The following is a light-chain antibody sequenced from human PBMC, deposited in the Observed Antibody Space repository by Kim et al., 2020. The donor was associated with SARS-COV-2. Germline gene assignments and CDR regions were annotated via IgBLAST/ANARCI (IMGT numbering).Light chain of an antibody. CDR1: QAIRND. J-gene: IGKJ1*01. CDR3: PQDYTHPWT. V-gene: IGKV1-6*01. CDR2: AAS. Sequence: IQMIQSPSSLSASVGDTVTITCRASQAIRNDLGWYQQKPGKAPKVLIAAASILQTGVPSRFSGSGSGTDFTLTINSLQPEDFATYYCPQDYTHPWTFAQGTKV.